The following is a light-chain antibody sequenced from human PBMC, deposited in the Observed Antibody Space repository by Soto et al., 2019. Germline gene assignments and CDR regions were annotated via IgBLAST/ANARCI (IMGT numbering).Light chain of an antibody. J-gene: IGKJ4*01. CDR2: WAS. Sequence: DIVMTQSPDSLAVSLGEKATINCKSSRSVLYSSDTKDYLAWYRQRPGQPPKLLLYWASTRESGVPDRFSGSGSGTDFTLTISSLQAEDVAVYYCQQYYSTPPTFGGGTKVEI. CDR1: RSVLYSSDTKDY. CDR3: QQYYSTPPT. V-gene: IGKV4-1*01.